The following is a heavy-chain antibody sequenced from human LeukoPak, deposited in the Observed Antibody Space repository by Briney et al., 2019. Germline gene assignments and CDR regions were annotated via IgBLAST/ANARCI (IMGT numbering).Heavy chain of an antibody. CDR1: GGSFSGYY. CDR3: ARGPHYDILTGSYYYYYGMDV. V-gene: IGHV4-34*01. CDR2: LNHSGST. J-gene: IGHJ6*02. Sequence: SETLSLTCAVYGGSFSGYYWSWIRQPPGKGLGWIGELNHSGSTNYNPSLKSRVTISVDTSKNQFSLKLSSVTAADTAVYYCARGPHYDILTGSYYYYYGMDVWGQGTTVTVSS. D-gene: IGHD3-9*01.